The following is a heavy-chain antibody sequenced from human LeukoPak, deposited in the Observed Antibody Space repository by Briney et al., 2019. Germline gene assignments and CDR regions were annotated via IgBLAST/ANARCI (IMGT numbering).Heavy chain of an antibody. Sequence: GGSLRLSCAASGFTFSDHYIDWVRQAPGKGLEWVSAISGSGGSTYYADSVKGRFTISRDNSKNTLYLQMNSLRAEDTAVYYCAKDLYYYDSSGCDYWGQGTLVTVSS. CDR3: AKDLYYYDSSGCDY. J-gene: IGHJ4*02. CDR2: ISGSGGST. D-gene: IGHD3-22*01. V-gene: IGHV3-23*01. CDR1: GFTFSDHY.